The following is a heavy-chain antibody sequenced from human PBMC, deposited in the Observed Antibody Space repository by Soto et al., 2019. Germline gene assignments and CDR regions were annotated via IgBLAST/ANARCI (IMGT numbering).Heavy chain of an antibody. CDR2: IRPYNGGT. V-gene: IGHV1-18*01. D-gene: IGHD3-10*01. Sequence: ASVKVSCKASGYMFMSYGINWVRQAPGQGLERMGWIRPYNGGTKYAQNLQGRVTMTTDTSTSTAYMEMRSLRSDDTAVYYCVRDLDGSGSYYTDYWGPGTLVTVSS. J-gene: IGHJ4*02. CDR1: GYMFMSYG. CDR3: VRDLDGSGSYYTDY.